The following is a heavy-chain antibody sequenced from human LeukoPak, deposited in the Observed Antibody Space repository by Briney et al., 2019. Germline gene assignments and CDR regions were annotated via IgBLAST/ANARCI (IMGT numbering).Heavy chain of an antibody. J-gene: IGHJ5*02. CDR2: ISYGGSKT. Sequence: GGSLRLSCAASGFTFSTYAMHWVRQAPGKGLEWVAIISYGGSKTDYADSVKGRFTISRDNSKNTMYLQMNSLRAEDTAVYYCARDLGGTTEANWFDPWGQGTLVTVSS. V-gene: IGHV3-30*01. CDR3: ARDLGGTTEANWFDP. D-gene: IGHD1-14*01. CDR1: GFTFSTYA.